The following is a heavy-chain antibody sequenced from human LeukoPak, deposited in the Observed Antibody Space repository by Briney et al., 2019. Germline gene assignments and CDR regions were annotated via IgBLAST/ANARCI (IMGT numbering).Heavy chain of an antibody. CDR3: AVAPGDY. V-gene: IGHV1-2*02. CDR1: GYTFTDYY. J-gene: IGHJ4*02. Sequence: ASVRVSCKASGYTFTDYYIHWMRQAPGQGLEWMGWINPNSDYTFYAQKFQGRVTLTRDTSISTVYMELTTLTSDDTALYYCAVAPGDYWGQGTLVSVSA. CDR2: INPNSDYT. D-gene: IGHD2-21*01.